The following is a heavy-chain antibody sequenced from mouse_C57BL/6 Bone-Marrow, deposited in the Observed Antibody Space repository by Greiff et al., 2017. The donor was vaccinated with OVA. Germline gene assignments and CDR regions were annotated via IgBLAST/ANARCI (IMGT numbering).Heavy chain of an antibody. CDR1: GFTFSDYY. J-gene: IGHJ1*03. D-gene: IGHD3-3*01. Sequence: EVKLVESEGGLVQPGSSMKLSCTASGFTFSDYYMAWVRQVPEKGLERVANINYDGSSTYYLDSLKSRFIISRDNAKNILYLQMSSLKSEDTATYYCARGGWDWYFDVWGTGTTVTVSS. V-gene: IGHV5-16*01. CDR3: ARGGWDWYFDV. CDR2: INYDGSST.